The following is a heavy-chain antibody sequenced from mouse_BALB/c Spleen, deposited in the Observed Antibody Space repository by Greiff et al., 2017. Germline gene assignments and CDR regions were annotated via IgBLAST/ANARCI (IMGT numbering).Heavy chain of an antibody. CDR3: ARSRNYGSSPWFAY. D-gene: IGHD1-1*01. Sequence: QVQLQQPGAELVRPGASVKLSCKASGYSFTSYWMTWVKPRPGQGLEWIGMIHPSDSETRLNQKFKDKATLTVDKSSSTAYMQLSSPTSEDSAVYYCARSRNYGSSPWFAYWGQGTLVTVSA. J-gene: IGHJ3*01. V-gene: IGHV1-61*01. CDR1: GYSFTSYW. CDR2: IHPSDSET.